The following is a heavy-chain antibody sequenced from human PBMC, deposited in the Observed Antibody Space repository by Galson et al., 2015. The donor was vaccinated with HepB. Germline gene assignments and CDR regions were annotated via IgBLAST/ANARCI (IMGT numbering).Heavy chain of an antibody. D-gene: IGHD1-26*01. V-gene: IGHV3-23*01. CDR1: GFTFSSYA. J-gene: IGHJ4*02. Sequence: SLRLSCAASGFTFSSYAMSWVRQAPGKGLEWVSAISGSGGSTYYADSVKGRFTISRDNSKNTLYLQMNSLRAEDTAVYYCAKDLYSGSYSFDYWGQGTLVTVSS. CDR3: AKDLYSGSYSFDY. CDR2: ISGSGGST.